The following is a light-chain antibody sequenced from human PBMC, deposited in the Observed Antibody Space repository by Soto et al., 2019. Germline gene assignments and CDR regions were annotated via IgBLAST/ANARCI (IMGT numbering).Light chain of an antibody. J-gene: IGKJ5*01. Sequence: SVLTQSPCTLSLSPGLRSTLSCRASQTVSSNFLAWYQEKPGQGPRLXIYGASTRATGIPDRFSGSGSGTELTLTISSLEPEDFAVYYCQQRSKWPPITFGQGTRLEIK. CDR2: GAS. CDR3: QQRSKWPPIT. V-gene: IGKV3D-20*02. CDR1: QTVSSNF.